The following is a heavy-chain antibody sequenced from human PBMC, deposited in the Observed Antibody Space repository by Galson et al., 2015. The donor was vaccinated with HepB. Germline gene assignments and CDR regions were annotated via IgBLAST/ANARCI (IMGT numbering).Heavy chain of an antibody. D-gene: IGHD5-18*01. J-gene: IGHJ4*02. CDR1: GCFLGSGGLD. CDR3: ARGSEDTYGSFDY. V-gene: IGHV4-31*01. Sequence: SLSLSCTVSGCFLGSGGLDWSWHRQRPGKGLEWIGYTHYSGRPYYNPSLRGHLTTSDGISKNQFSLQLSSVTAAATAIYCCARGSEDTYGSFDYWGQGTLVTVSS. CDR2: THYSGRP.